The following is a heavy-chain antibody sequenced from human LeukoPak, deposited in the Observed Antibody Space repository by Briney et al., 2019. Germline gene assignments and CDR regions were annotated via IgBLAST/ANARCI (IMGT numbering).Heavy chain of an antibody. D-gene: IGHD2-8*01. Sequence: PGGSLRLSCEASGFTFRSYWMSWVRQAPGKGLEWVANIKQDGSEKYYVDTVKGRFTISRDNAKKSLYLQMNSLRAEDTAVYYCARNGLPFDDWGQGTLVTVSS. CDR1: GFTFRSYW. J-gene: IGHJ4*02. V-gene: IGHV3-7*03. CDR2: IKQDGSEK. CDR3: ARNGLPFDD.